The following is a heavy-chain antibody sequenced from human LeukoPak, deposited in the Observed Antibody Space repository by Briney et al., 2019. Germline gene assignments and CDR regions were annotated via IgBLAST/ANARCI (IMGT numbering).Heavy chain of an antibody. V-gene: IGHV4-61*01. D-gene: IGHD1-26*01. Sequence: SETLSLTCTVSGGSVSSGSYYWSWIRQAPGKGLEWIGYMYYSGSTNYNPSLKSRVTISVDTSKNRFSLNLSSVTAADTAVYYCARVMVATTFYFDYWGQGTLVTVSS. CDR3: ARVMVATTFYFDY. CDR2: MYYSGST. CDR1: GGSVSSGSYY. J-gene: IGHJ4*02.